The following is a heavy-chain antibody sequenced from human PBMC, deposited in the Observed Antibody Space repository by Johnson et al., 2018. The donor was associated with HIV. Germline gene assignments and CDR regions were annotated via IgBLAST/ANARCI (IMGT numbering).Heavy chain of an antibody. Sequence: QVQLVESGGGLVQPGRSLRLSCAASGFTFSSYGMHWVRQAPGKGLEWVAFIRFDGSNKYYADSVKGRFTISRDNSKNTLYLQMNSLRAEDTAVYYCAKDRAVAATSGAGAFDIWGQGTMVTVSS. J-gene: IGHJ3*02. V-gene: IGHV3-30*02. D-gene: IGHD2-15*01. CDR3: AKDRAVAATSGAGAFDI. CDR1: GFTFSSYG. CDR2: IRFDGSNK.